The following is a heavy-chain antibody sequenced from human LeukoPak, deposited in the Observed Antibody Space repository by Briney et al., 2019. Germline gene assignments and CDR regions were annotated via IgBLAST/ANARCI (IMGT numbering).Heavy chain of an antibody. CDR3: ARGGHSMIVAFDI. J-gene: IGHJ3*02. D-gene: IGHD3-22*01. CDR2: LFGGGTA. CDR1: GFIVNTNY. Sequence: GGSLRLSCAASGFIVNTNYMTWVRQAPGKGLEWVSILFGGGTAYYADSVKGRFTISRDISKNTLYLQMNSLRAEDTAVYYCARGGHSMIVAFDIWGQGTMLTVSS. V-gene: IGHV3-53*01.